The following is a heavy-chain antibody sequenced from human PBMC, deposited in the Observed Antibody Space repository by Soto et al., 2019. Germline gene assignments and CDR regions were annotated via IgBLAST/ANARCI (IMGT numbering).Heavy chain of an antibody. Sequence: SETLSLTCTVSGGSISSGGYYWSWIRQHPGKGLEWIGYIYYSGSTYYNPSLKSRVTISVDTSKNQFSLKLSSVTAADTAVYYCARGAGGSRQWSNWFDPWGQGTLVTVSS. J-gene: IGHJ5*02. CDR1: GGSISSGGYY. CDR2: IYYSGST. V-gene: IGHV4-31*03. CDR3: ARGAGGSRQWSNWFDP. D-gene: IGHD2-15*01.